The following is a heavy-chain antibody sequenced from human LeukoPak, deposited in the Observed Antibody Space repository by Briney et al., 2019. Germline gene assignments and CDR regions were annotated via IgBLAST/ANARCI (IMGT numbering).Heavy chain of an antibody. CDR2: ISAYNGNT. CDR3: ARDLIHYDFWSGYQNYYYYYGMDV. D-gene: IGHD3-3*01. J-gene: IGHJ6*02. V-gene: IGHV1-18*01. CDR1: GYTFTSYG. Sequence: ASVKVSCTASGYTFTSYGISWVRQAPGQGLEWLGWISAYNGNTNNAQKLQGRVTMTTDTSTSTAYMELRSLRSDDTAVYYCARDLIHYDFWSGYQNYYYYYGMDVWGQGTTVTVSS.